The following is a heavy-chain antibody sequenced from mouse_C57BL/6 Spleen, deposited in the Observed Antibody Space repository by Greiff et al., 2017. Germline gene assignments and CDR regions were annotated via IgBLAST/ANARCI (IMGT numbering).Heavy chain of an antibody. CDR2: ISDGGSYT. CDR1: GFTFSSYA. D-gene: IGHD2-3*01. V-gene: IGHV5-4*01. Sequence: EVQVVESGGGLVKPGGSLKLSCAASGFTFSSYAMSWVRQTPEKRLEWVATISDGGSYTYYPDNVKGRFTISRDNAKNNLYLQMSHLKSEDTAMYYCAGIYDGYYDYAMDYWGQGTSVTVSS. J-gene: IGHJ4*01. CDR3: AGIYDGYYDYAMDY.